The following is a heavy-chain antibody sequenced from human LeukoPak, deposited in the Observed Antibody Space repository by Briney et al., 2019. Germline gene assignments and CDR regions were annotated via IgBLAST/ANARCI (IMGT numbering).Heavy chain of an antibody. D-gene: IGHD3-22*01. V-gene: IGHV1-69*13. J-gene: IGHJ4*02. CDR1: GGTFSSYA. CDR3: ARTGSSGYYYFDY. Sequence: SVKVSRKASGGTFSSYAISWVRQAPGQGLEWMGGIIPIFGTANYAQKFQGRVTITADESTSTAYMELSSLRSEDTAVYYCARTGSSGYYYFDYWGQGTLVTVSS. CDR2: IIPIFGTA.